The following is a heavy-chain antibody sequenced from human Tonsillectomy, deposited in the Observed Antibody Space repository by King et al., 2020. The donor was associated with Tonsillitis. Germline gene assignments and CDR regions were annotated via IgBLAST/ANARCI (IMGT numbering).Heavy chain of an antibody. V-gene: IGHV4-31*03. CDR2: IFLRENP. CDR1: GGFIGGGAFY. J-gene: IGHJ5*02. CDR3: ARYEGGVFDP. D-gene: IGHD2-15*01. Sequence: VQLQESGPGLVKPSQTLSLTCTVSGGFIGGGAFYWSWIRQHPGKGLEGSWYIFLRENPYYNPALKSRLIISVDTSENQVSLKLSSVTAADTAVYYCARYEGGVFDPWGQGTLVTVSS.